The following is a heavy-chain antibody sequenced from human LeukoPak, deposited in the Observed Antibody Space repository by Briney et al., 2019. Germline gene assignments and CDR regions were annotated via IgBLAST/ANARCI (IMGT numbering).Heavy chain of an antibody. V-gene: IGHV3-15*01. CDR1: GFTFSSYE. J-gene: IGHJ6*02. CDR3: TTAVVRAPNHYGTDV. D-gene: IGHD1-26*01. CDR2: IKTKTDGGTT. Sequence: GGSLRLSCAASGFTFSSYEMNWVRQAPGKGLEWVGRIKTKTDGGTTDYAAPVKGRFTISRDDSKNTLYLQMNRLKTEDTAVYFCTTAVVRAPNHYGTDVWGQGTTVTVSS.